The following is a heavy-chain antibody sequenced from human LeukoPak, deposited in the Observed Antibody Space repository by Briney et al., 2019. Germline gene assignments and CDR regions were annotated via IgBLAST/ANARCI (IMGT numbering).Heavy chain of an antibody. CDR2: IYPGDSDT. CDR3: ARCRGFGEPDAFDI. D-gene: IGHD3-10*01. CDR1: GYSFTSYW. V-gene: IGHV5-51*01. Sequence: KRGESLKISCKGSGYSFTSYWIGWVGQMPGKGLGWMGIIYPGDSDTRYSPSFQGQVTISADKSISTAYLQWSSLKASATDMYYCARCRGFGEPDAFDIWGQGTMVTVSS. J-gene: IGHJ3*02.